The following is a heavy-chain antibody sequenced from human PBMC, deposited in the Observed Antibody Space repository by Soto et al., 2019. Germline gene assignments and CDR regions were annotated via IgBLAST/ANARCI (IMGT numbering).Heavy chain of an antibody. J-gene: IGHJ5*02. D-gene: IGHD1-26*01. CDR1: GDSVSSNSYY. Sequence: SETLSLTCTVSGDSVSSNSYYWSWIRQPPGKRLEWIGYIYYSGTTIYNPSLKSRVTISVDTSKNQFSLKLSSVTAADTAVYFCARERVGVTHNRFDPWGQGTLVTVSS. CDR3: ARERVGVTHNRFDP. V-gene: IGHV4-61*01. CDR2: IYYSGTT.